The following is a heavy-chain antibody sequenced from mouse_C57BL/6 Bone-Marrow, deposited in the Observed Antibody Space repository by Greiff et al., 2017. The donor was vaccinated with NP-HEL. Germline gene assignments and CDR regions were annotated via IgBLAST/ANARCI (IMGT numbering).Heavy chain of an antibody. CDR1: GYTFTSYG. V-gene: IGHV1-81*01. CDR3: ARWGFVGIYYYGSGFAY. J-gene: IGHJ3*01. D-gene: IGHD1-1*01. Sequence: QVQLQQSGAELARPGASVKLSCKASGYTFTSYGISWVKQRTGQGLEWIGEIYPRSGNTYYNEKFKGKATLTADKSSSTAYMELRSLTSEDSAVYFCARWGFVGIYYYGSGFAYWGQGTLVTVSA. CDR2: IYPRSGNT.